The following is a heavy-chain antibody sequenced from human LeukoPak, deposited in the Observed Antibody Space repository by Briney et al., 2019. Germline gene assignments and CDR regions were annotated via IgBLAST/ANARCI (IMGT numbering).Heavy chain of an antibody. Sequence: GASVKVSCKASGYTFSAYSIHWVGQAPGQGLEGVGWIYPVSGDTNFAQKLQGWVTMTRDTSISTAYLEVRRLRSDDTAVYYCARGGSGGSTGGAYSYYYMDVWGKGTTVTVSS. V-gene: IGHV1-2*04. D-gene: IGHD2-8*02. CDR2: IYPVSGDT. CDR3: ARGGSGGSTGGAYSYYYMDV. J-gene: IGHJ6*03. CDR1: GYTFSAYS.